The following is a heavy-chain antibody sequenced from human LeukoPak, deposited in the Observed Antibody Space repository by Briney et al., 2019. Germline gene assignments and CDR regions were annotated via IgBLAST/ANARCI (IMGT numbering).Heavy chain of an antibody. J-gene: IGHJ4*02. Sequence: GGSLRLSCAASGFTFSSYSMNWVRQAQGRGLEWVSSIRDDSNYIYYADSVKGRFTISRDNAKNSLSLQMNSLRAEDTAVYYCANHLACGSTTCPPFDSWGQGTLVTVSS. D-gene: IGHD2-2*01. V-gene: IGHV3-21*01. CDR3: ANHLACGSTTCPPFDS. CDR2: IRDDSNYI. CDR1: GFTFSSYS.